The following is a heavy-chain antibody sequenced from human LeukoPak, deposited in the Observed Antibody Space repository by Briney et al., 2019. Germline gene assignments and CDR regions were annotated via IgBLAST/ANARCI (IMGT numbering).Heavy chain of an antibody. J-gene: IGHJ4*02. Sequence: PGRSLRLSCAASGFPFSSYVMHWLRQAPGKGLEWVAVIWFDGGKIYYADSVKGRFTISRDNSENTLYLQMNSLRAEDTAVYHCVRDFTNIRGGGYFDNWGQGTLVTASS. D-gene: IGHD2/OR15-2a*01. CDR2: IWFDGGKI. V-gene: IGHV3-33*01. CDR3: VRDFTNIRGGGYFDN. CDR1: GFPFSSYV.